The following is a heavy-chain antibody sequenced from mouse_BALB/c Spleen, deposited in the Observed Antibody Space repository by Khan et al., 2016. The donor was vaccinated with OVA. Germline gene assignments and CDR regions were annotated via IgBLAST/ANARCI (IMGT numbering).Heavy chain of an antibody. CDR1: CYSITRNYA. V-gene: IGHV3-2*02. D-gene: IGHD1-1*01. J-gene: IGHJ4*01. Sequence: EVQLQESGPGLFPPSPSLSLPFTVPCYSITRNYAWSWIRQFPGNKLEWMGYISYSGSTNYNQYLKSRISVTRDTSENQFFLQLNSVTTEDTATYFCARQNYYGYALDYWGQGTSVTVSS. CDR3: ARQNYYGYALDY. CDR2: ISYSGST.